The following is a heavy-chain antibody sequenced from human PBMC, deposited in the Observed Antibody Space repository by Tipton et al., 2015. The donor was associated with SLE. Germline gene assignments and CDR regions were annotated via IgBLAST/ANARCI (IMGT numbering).Heavy chain of an antibody. Sequence: TLSLTCAVSGYSINTEYYWGWIRQTPGRGLEWIGSVYYRGSTSYNPSLKSRVTISLDTSKNQFSLKLSSVTAADTAVYYCARLVGAYDILTGYYQRYFDYWGQGTLVTVSS. CDR2: VYYRGST. CDR1: GYSINTEYY. V-gene: IGHV4-38-2*01. CDR3: ARLVGAYDILTGYYQRYFDY. J-gene: IGHJ4*02. D-gene: IGHD3-9*01.